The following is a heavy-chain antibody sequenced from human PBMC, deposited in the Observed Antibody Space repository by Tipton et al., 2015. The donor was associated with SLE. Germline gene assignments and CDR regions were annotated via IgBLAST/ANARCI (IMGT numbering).Heavy chain of an antibody. J-gene: IGHJ4*02. Sequence: TLSLTCTVSGGSVVSGDYSCNWIRQHPGKGLGWIGNIYYSGRTYYNPSLKSRISISADTSKNQFSLRLSSVTAADTAVYYCARNYYDSSSYNFFDYWGQGTLVTVSS. CDR1: GGSVVSGDYS. CDR3: ARNYYDSSSYNFFDY. CDR2: IYYSGRT. V-gene: IGHV4-31*03. D-gene: IGHD3-22*01.